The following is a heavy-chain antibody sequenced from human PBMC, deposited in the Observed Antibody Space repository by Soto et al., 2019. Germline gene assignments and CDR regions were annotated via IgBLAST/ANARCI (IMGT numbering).Heavy chain of an antibody. Sequence: XGSLRLSCAASGFTFSDYYMSWIRQAPGKGLEWVSYISSSGSTIYYADSVKGRFTISRDNAKNSLYLQMNSLRAEDTAVYYCARSNDYYYYGMDVWGQGTTVTVSS. CDR3: ARSNDYYYYGMDV. CDR2: ISSSGSTI. V-gene: IGHV3-11*01. CDR1: GFTFSDYY. D-gene: IGHD4-4*01. J-gene: IGHJ6*02.